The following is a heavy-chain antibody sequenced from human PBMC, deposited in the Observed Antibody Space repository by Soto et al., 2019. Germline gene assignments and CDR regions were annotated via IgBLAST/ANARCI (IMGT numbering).Heavy chain of an antibody. CDR1: GFSFSSYD. J-gene: IGHJ6*04. CDR3: AITYYAFDV. V-gene: IGHV3-64*01. CDR2: VSRNGINT. Sequence: EEQLVQSGGGLVQPGGSLRLSCAASGFSFSSYDLFWVRQAPGKGLEYVSAVSRNGINTYYANSVKGRFTISRDNSKNIMYLQMGTLIAEDMAVYYCAITYYAFDVWGKGTTVIVSS. D-gene: IGHD3-3*01.